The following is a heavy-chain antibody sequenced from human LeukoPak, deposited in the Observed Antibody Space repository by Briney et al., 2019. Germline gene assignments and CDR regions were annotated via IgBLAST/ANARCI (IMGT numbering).Heavy chain of an antibody. CDR2: IRAYNGNR. CDR1: GYTFNSYG. Sequence: ASVKVSCQSSGYTFNSYGISWVRQAPGQGLEWMGWIRAYNGNRNYAQKLQGRVTMTTDTSTSTAYMELRSLRSDDTAVYYCARGLGSSGWYTIDYWGQGTLVTVSS. D-gene: IGHD6-19*01. CDR3: ARGLGSSGWYTIDY. V-gene: IGHV1-18*01. J-gene: IGHJ4*02.